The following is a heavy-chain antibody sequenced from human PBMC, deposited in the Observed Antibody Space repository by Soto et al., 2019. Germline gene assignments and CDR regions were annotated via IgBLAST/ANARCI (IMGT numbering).Heavy chain of an antibody. CDR3: ARYGSGSYPRGRAHYSSYGMDV. CDR2: IYPGDSDT. D-gene: IGHD3-10*01. CDR1: GCSFSSYW. V-gene: IGHV5-51*01. J-gene: IGHJ6*02. Sequence: PGASLKISCKGSGCSFSSYWIGWVRQMPGKGLEWMGIIYPGDSDTRYSPSFQGQVTISADKSISTAYLQWSSLKASDTAMYYCARYGSGSYPRGRAHYSSYGMDVSCQGPTVTVAS.